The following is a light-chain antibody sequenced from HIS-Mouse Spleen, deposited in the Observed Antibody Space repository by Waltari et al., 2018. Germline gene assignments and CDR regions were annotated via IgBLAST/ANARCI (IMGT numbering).Light chain of an antibody. CDR2: EVS. Sequence: QSALPQPASVSGSPGQSITIPCTGTSSAVGGYNYVSWYQQHPGKAPKLMIDEVSNRPSGVSNRFSGSKSGNTASLTISGLQAEDEADYYCSSYTSSSTWVFGGGTKLTVL. V-gene: IGLV2-14*01. J-gene: IGLJ3*02. CDR1: SSAVGGYNY. CDR3: SSYTSSSTWV.